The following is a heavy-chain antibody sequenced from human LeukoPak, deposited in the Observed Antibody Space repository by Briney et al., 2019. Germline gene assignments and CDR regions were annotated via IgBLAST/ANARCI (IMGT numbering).Heavy chain of an antibody. V-gene: IGHV3-23*01. D-gene: IGHD6-19*01. Sequence: QPGGSLRLSCAASGFTFSSYWMSWVRQAPGKGLEWVSAISGSGGSTYYADSVKGRFTISRDNSKNTLYLQMNSLRAEDTAVYYCAKDSRIAVAGRGDLDYWGQGTLVTVSS. CDR1: GFTFSSYW. CDR3: AKDSRIAVAGRGDLDY. J-gene: IGHJ4*02. CDR2: ISGSGGST.